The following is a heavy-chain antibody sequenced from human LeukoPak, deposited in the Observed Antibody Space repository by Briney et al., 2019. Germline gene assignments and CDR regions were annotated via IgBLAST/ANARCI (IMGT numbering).Heavy chain of an antibody. Sequence: GGSQRLSCAASKLIFSSYSMNWVRQSPGNGLEWVSYITSSGNTIYYADSVKGRFTISRDNAKNSLYLQMNSLRAEDTAMYYCAREGWIAVAGSSFDYWGQGTLVTVSS. J-gene: IGHJ4*02. CDR3: AREGWIAVAGSSFDY. CDR2: ITSSGNTI. V-gene: IGHV3-48*01. CDR1: KLIFSSYS. D-gene: IGHD6-19*01.